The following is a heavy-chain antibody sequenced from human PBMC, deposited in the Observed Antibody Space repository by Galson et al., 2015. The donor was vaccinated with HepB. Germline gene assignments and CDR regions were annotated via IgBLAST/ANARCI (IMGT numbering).Heavy chain of an antibody. CDR2: ISAYNGST. CDR1: GYTFTSYG. J-gene: IGHJ6*02. CDR3: ARDPRMYSSRRLYYYYYGMDV. Sequence: SVKASCKASGYTFTSYGISWVRQAPGQGLEWMGWISAYNGSTNYAQKLQGRVTMTTDTSTSTAYMELRSLRSDDTAVYYCARDPRMYSSRRLYYYYYGMDVWGQGTTVTVSS. D-gene: IGHD6-13*01. V-gene: IGHV1-18*01.